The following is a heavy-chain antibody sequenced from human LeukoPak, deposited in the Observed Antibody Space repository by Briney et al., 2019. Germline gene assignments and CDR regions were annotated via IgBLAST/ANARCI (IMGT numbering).Heavy chain of an antibody. CDR3: AKDWHDTSGYYYRTALFDY. CDR2: ISGSGGST. CDR1: GFTFSNYA. Sequence: GGSLRLSCAASGFTFSNYAMNWVRQAPGKGLEWVSTISGSGGSTYYAGSVRGRFTISRDNSKNTLYLQMNSLRAEDTAVYYCAKDWHDTSGYYYRTALFDYWGQGTLVTVSS. J-gene: IGHJ4*02. D-gene: IGHD3-22*01. V-gene: IGHV3-23*01.